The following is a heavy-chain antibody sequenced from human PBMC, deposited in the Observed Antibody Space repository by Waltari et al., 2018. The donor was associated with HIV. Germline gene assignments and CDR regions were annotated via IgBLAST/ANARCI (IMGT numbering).Heavy chain of an antibody. CDR1: GGSVTSSTYY. J-gene: IGHJ5*02. CDR2: SSYRGSA. D-gene: IGHD4-17*01. Sequence: QLQLQESGPGLVKPSETLSLTCTVSGGSVTSSTYYWGWIRQAPGRGLEWIGASSYRGSAYYNPSLESRVTISLDTSKNQFSLKLQSVTAADTAVYYCAGAPNGDFSWLDPWGQGTLVTVSS. CDR3: AGAPNGDFSWLDP. V-gene: IGHV4-39*07.